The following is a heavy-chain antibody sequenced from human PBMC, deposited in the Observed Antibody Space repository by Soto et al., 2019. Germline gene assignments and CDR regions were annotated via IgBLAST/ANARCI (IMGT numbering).Heavy chain of an antibody. Sequence: QVQLQESGPGLVEPSETLSLTCGVSGGSISRYFWSWIRQPPGQELEWIGSVSKHGATNYSPSLKIPVTISVDTSKTEVSLKLKSVTAADTAVYYCAKDRSGSYDAFDSWGPGTLVTVSS. D-gene: IGHD1-26*01. CDR3: AKDRSGSYDAFDS. CDR1: GGSISRYF. V-gene: IGHV4-59*01. J-gene: IGHJ4*02. CDR2: VSKHGAT.